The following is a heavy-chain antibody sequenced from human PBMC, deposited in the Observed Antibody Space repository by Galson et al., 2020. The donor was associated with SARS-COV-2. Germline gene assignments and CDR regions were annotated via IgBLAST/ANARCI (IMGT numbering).Heavy chain of an antibody. D-gene: IGHD3-3*01. Sequence: ASVKVSCKASGYTFTSYDINWVRQATGQGLEWMGWMNPNSGNTGYAQKFQGRVTMTRNTSISTAYMELSSLRSEDTAVYYCARGYQEVLRVLEFYYYGMDVWGQGTTVTVSS. J-gene: IGHJ6*02. CDR1: GYTFTSYD. CDR2: MNPNSGNT. CDR3: ARGYQEVLRVLEFYYYGMDV. V-gene: IGHV1-8*01.